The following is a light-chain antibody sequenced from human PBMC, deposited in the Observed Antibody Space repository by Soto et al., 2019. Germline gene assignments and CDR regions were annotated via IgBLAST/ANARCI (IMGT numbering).Light chain of an antibody. CDR2: EVS. CDR3: GSITSSTTSA. J-gene: IGLJ1*01. V-gene: IGLV2-14*01. CDR1: SNDVGVYNY. Sequence: QSALTQPASVSGSPGQSITISCTGSSNDVGVYNYISWYQHHPGKAPKLMIYEVSNRPSGVSNRFSGSKSGNTASLTISGLQTEDEADYYCGSITSSTTSAFGTGTKVTVL.